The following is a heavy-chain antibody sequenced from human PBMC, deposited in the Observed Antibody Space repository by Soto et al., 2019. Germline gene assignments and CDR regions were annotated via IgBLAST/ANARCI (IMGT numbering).Heavy chain of an antibody. CDR3: ERVIPAAPRALAC. D-gene: IGHD2-2*01. Sequence: LSHARTVAEGSSSRYYRCWIRQHKGKGLEWIGYIYYSGSTNYNPSLKSRVTISVDTSKNQFSLKLSSVTAADTAVFYCERVIPAAPRALACWGQGTLVTVSS. J-gene: IGHJ4*02. CDR2: IYYSGST. CDR1: EGSSSRYY. V-gene: IGHV4-59*01.